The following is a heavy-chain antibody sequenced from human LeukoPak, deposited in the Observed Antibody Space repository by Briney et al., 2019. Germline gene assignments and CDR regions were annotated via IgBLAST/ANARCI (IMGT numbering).Heavy chain of an antibody. CDR3: AKGIYDSSGYYQSYYFDY. D-gene: IGHD3-22*01. V-gene: IGHV3-30*02. CDR1: GFPFSSYG. Sequence: GGSLRLSCAASGFPFSSYGMHWVRQAPGKGLEWVTFIRYDGSNKYYADSVKGRFTISRDNSKNTLYLQMNSLRAEDTAVYYCAKGIYDSSGYYQSYYFDYWGQGTLVTVSS. J-gene: IGHJ4*02. CDR2: IRYDGSNK.